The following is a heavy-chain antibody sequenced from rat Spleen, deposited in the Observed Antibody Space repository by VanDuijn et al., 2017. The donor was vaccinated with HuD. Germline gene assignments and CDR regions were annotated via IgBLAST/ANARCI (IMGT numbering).Heavy chain of an antibody. Sequence: EVQLVESGGGLVQPGRSMKLSCAASGFSFSHYGMAWVRQAPKKGLEWVAYISYDGGSIYYRDSVKGRFTVSRDNAKGTLYLQMDSPRSEETATYYCTRGGYFRYWGQGVMVTVSS. J-gene: IGHJ2*01. D-gene: IGHD2-5*01. CDR3: TRGGYFRY. CDR2: ISYDGGSI. CDR1: GFSFSHYG. V-gene: IGHV5-20*01.